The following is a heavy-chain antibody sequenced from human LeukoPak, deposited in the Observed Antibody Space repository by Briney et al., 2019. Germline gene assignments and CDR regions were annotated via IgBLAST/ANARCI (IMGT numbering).Heavy chain of an antibody. V-gene: IGHV3-53*01. CDR2: IYSGGST. D-gene: IGHD6-13*01. CDR1: GDSISIYY. Sequence: PSETLSLTCSVSGDSISIYYWSWVRQAPGKGLEWVSVIYSGGSTYYADSVKGRFTISRDNSKNTLYLQMNSLRAEDTAVYYCASRLTGSSWYTDAFDIWGQGTMVTVSS. CDR3: ASRLTGSSWYTDAFDI. J-gene: IGHJ3*02.